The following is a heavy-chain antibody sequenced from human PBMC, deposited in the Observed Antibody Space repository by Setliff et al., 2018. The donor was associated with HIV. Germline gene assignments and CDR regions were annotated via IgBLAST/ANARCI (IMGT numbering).Heavy chain of an antibody. CDR2: ISGSGGRK. Sequence: PGGSLRLSCVASGFTFSSYAMSWVRQAPGKGLEWVSAISGSGGRKYYADSVKGRFTISRDNSKYTLYLQMNSLRVEDTAVYYCAKEEMHDYVWGSYRFDYWGQGTLVTVSS. CDR3: AKEEMHDYVWGSYRFDY. D-gene: IGHD3-16*02. J-gene: IGHJ4*02. V-gene: IGHV3-23*01. CDR1: GFTFSSYA.